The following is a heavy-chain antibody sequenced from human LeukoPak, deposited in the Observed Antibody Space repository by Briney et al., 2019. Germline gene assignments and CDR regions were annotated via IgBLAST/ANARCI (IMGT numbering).Heavy chain of an antibody. V-gene: IGHV3-48*02. CDR1: GFTFSSYR. D-gene: IGHD3-22*01. J-gene: IGHJ4*02. CDR3: AREWRYYYDSSGCYYDY. CDR2: ISSSSSTI. Sequence: GGSLRLSCAASGFTFSSYRMNWVRQAPGKGLEWVSYISSSSSTIYYADSVKGRFTISRDNAKNSLYLQMNSLRDEDTAVYYCAREWRYYYDSSGCYYDYWGQGTLVTVSS.